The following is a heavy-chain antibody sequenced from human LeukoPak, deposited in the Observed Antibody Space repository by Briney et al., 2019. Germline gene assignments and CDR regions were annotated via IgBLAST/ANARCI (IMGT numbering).Heavy chain of an antibody. V-gene: IGHV4-34*01. CDR3: ARGWGIAAAGGDY. CDR1: GFSFSSYW. CDR2: INHSGST. Sequence: GSLRLSCAASGFSFSSYWMHWIRQPPGKGLEWIGEINHSGSTNYNPSLKSRVTISVDTSKNQFSLKLSSVTAADTAVYYCARGWGIAAAGGDYWGQGTLVTVSS. D-gene: IGHD6-13*01. J-gene: IGHJ4*02.